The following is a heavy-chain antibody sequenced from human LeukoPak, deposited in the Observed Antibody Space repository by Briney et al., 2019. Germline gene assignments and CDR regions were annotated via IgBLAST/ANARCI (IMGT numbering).Heavy chain of an antibody. CDR3: ARLYYRGCFDY. J-gene: IGHJ4*02. V-gene: IGHV4-39*01. CDR1: GFTVSSSY. CDR2: IYYSGST. D-gene: IGHD3-22*01. Sequence: PGGSLRLSCAASGFTVSSSYMSWIRQPPGKGLEWIGTIYYSGSTYYNPSLKSRVTISVDTSKDQFSLKLNSVTAADTAAYYCARLYYRGCFDYWGQGTLVTVSS.